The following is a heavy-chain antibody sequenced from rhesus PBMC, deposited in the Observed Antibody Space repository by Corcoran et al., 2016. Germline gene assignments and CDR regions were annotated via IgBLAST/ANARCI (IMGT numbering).Heavy chain of an antibody. D-gene: IGHD3-9*01. Sequence: QVQLQESGPGLVKPSETLPLICSVSGASLSSYYWRWLLQPPGKELEWIGYCDDASGSTSYNPSLKIRVTITTDTSKNQFSLKLSSVAAADTAVYYCARYGNNYELDSWGQGVVVTVSS. CDR1: GASLSSYY. V-gene: IGHV4-147*01. J-gene: IGHJ6*01. CDR2: CDDASGST. CDR3: ARYGNNYELDS.